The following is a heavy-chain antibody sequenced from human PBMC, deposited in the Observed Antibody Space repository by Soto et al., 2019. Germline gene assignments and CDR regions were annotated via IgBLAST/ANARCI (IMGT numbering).Heavy chain of an antibody. V-gene: IGHV6-1*01. Sequence: SQTLSLTCAISGDSVSINSAAWNWIRQSPSRGLEWLGRTYYRSKWYNDYAVSVKSRITINPDTSKNQFSLQLNSVTPEDTAVYYCARESRGTMVRGVTKHGMDVWGQGTTVTVSS. D-gene: IGHD3-10*01. CDR1: GDSVSINSAA. CDR2: TYYRSKWYN. J-gene: IGHJ6*02. CDR3: ARESRGTMVRGVTKHGMDV.